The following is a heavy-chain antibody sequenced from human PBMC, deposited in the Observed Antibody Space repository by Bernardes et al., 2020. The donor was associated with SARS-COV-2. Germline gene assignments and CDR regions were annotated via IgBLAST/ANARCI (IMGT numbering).Heavy chain of an antibody. CDR3: AKCVVGYYAVDV. Sequence: PGGSLRLSCAASGFTFNMYAMTWVRQAPGKGLEWVSGISGSGGSTYYADSVKGRFTISRDNSKNTLFLQMNSLRAEDTAVYYCAKCVVGYYAVDVWGQGTTVTVSS. J-gene: IGHJ6*02. CDR2: ISGSGGST. V-gene: IGHV3-23*01. D-gene: IGHD2-15*01. CDR1: GFTFNMYA.